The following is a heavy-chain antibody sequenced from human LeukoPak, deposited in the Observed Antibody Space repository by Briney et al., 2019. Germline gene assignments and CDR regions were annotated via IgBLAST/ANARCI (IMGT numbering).Heavy chain of an antibody. V-gene: IGHV3-23*01. CDR3: ATDQDHGYFRQ. D-gene: IGHD4-17*01. Sequence: GGSLRLSCAASGFTFSTYAMSWVRQAPGKWLEWVSSISGGGTYTYYADSVRGRFTISRDNAKNTLYLDMNSLRAEDTAVFYCATDQDHGYFRQWGQGTLVIVSS. CDR1: GFTFSTYA. CDR2: ISGGGTYT. J-gene: IGHJ1*01.